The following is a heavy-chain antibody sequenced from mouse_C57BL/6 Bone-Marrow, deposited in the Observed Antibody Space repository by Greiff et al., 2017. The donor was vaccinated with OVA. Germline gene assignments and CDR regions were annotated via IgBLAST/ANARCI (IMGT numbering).Heavy chain of an antibody. CDR1: GYTFTSYG. CDR2: IYPRSGNT. D-gene: IGHD4-1*01. V-gene: IGHV1-81*01. J-gene: IGHJ3*01. Sequence: LVESGAELARPGASVKLSCKASGYTFTSYGISWVKQRTGQGLEWIGEIYPRSGNTYYNANFKGKATLTADKSSSTAYMELRSLTSEDSAVYFCARYVAGPAWFADWGQGTLVTVSA. CDR3: ARYVAGPAWFAD.